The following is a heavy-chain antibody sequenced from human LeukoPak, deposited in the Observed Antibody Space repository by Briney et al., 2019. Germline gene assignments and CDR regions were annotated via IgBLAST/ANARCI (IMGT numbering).Heavy chain of an antibody. CDR1: GYTFTGYY. J-gene: IGHJ5*02. Sequence: ASVKVSCKASGYTFTGYYMRWVRQAPGQGLEWMGWINPNSGGTNYAQKFQGRVTMTRDTSISTAYMELSRLRSDDTAVYYCARGARIAAADFDPWGQGTLVTVSS. CDR3: ARGARIAAADFDP. D-gene: IGHD6-13*01. V-gene: IGHV1-2*02. CDR2: INPNSGGT.